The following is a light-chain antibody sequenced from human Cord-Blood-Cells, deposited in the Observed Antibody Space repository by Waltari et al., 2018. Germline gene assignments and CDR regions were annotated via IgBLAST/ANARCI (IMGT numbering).Light chain of an antibody. J-gene: IGKJ1*01. CDR1: QSVSSSY. CDR2: GAS. CDR3: QQYGSPWT. Sequence: EIVLTQSPGTLSLSPGERATLSCRASQSVSSSYFAWYQPKPGQAPRLLIYGASSRATGIPDRFSGSGSGTDFTLTISRLEPEDFAVYYCQQYGSPWTFGQGTKVEIK. V-gene: IGKV3-20*01.